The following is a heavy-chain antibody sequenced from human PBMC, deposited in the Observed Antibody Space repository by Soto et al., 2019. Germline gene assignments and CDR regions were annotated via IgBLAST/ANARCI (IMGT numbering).Heavy chain of an antibody. CDR1: GGSISGGVHS. CDR2: IFDSGST. V-gene: IGHV4-30-4*01. D-gene: IGHD2-8*01. J-gene: IGHJ2*01. Sequence: QVQLQESGPGLVKPSETLSLTCTVSGGSISGGVHSWSWIRQPPGKGLEWIGHIFDSGSTYYNPSLESRLTISVDTSKNQFSLRLSSVTAADTAVYYCAREIMLLPNDWYFDLWGRGTLVTVSS. CDR3: AREIMLLPNDWYFDL.